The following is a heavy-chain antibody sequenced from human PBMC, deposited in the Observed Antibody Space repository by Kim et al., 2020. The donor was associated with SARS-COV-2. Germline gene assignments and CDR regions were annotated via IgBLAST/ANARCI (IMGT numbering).Heavy chain of an antibody. CDR2: ISYDGSNK. CDR1: GFTFSSYA. V-gene: IGHV3-30*04. D-gene: IGHD6-19*01. Sequence: GGSLRLSCAASGFTFSSYAMHWVRQAPGKGLEWVAVISYDGSNKYYADSVKGRFTISRDNSKNTLYLQMNSLRAEYTAVYYCARTPGIAVAGAFDYWGQG. CDR3: ARTPGIAVAGAFDY. J-gene: IGHJ4*02.